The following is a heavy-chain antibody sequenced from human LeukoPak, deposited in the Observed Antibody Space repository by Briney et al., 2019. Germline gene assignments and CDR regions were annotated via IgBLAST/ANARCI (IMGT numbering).Heavy chain of an antibody. CDR3: ATGYGSGSYYNWVLGY. CDR2: IYSGGST. D-gene: IGHD3-10*01. J-gene: IGHJ4*02. CDR1: GFTVSSNY. V-gene: IGHV3-66*01. Sequence: GGSLRLSCAASGFTVSSNYMSWVRQAPGKGLEWVSVIYSGGSTYYADSVKGRFAISRDNSKNTLYLQMNSLRAEDTAVYYCATGYGSGSYYNWVLGYWGQGTLVTVSS.